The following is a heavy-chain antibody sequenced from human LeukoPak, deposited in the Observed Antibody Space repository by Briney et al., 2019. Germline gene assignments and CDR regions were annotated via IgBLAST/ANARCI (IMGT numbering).Heavy chain of an antibody. Sequence: GGSLSLSCAASGFTFNSYAMSWVRQAPGKGLGLVSAIRGSGGGTYYADSVKGRFTIARANSKNTLYLQMNSLRDEDTALYYCAKAGIGVVGYFDYWGQGTLVTVSS. J-gene: IGHJ4*02. CDR3: AKAGIGVVGYFDY. CDR1: GFTFNSYA. V-gene: IGHV3-23*01. D-gene: IGHD6-19*01. CDR2: IRGSGGGT.